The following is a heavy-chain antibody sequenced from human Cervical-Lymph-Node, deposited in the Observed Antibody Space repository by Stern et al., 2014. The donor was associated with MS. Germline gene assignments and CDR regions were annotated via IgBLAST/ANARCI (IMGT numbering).Heavy chain of an antibody. CDR1: GFTFDDYA. CDR2: IWCNSSDE. CDR3: AKDTGGAVDGPNFFQSSSGLDV. D-gene: IGHD4/OR15-4a*01. Sequence: EVQLVESGGGLVQPGRSLRLSCAASGFTFDDYAMHWVRQAPGKGLEWVSGIWCNSSDECYADSVKGRFTISRDYAKNTLYLLMNSRRVEDTAFYYCAKDTGGAVDGPNFFQSSSGLDVWGKGTTVTVSS. V-gene: IGHV3-9*01. J-gene: IGHJ6*04.